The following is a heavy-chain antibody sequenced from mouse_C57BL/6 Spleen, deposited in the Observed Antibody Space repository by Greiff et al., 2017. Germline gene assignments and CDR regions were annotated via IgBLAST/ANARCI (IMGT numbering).Heavy chain of an antibody. CDR3: AIGGIYYGHYYAMDY. CDR1: GYTFTSYW. CDR2: IHPSDSDT. Sequence: VQLQQPGAELVKPGASVKVSCKASGYTFTSYWMHWVKQRPGQGLEWIGRIHPSDSDTNYNQKFKGKATLTVDKSSSTAYMQLSSLTSEDSAVYYCAIGGIYYGHYYAMDYWGQGTSVTVAS. D-gene: IGHD2-1*01. J-gene: IGHJ4*01. V-gene: IGHV1-74*01.